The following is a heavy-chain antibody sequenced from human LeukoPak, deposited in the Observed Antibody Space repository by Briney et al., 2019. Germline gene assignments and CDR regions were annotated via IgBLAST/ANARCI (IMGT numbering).Heavy chain of an antibody. J-gene: IGHJ6*03. V-gene: IGHV3-30*03. CDR1: GFTFSSYG. D-gene: IGHD6-13*01. Sequence: GGSLRLSCAASGFTFSSYGMHWVRQAPGKGLEWVAVISYDGSNKYYADSVKGRFTISRDNSKNTLYLQMNSLRSEDTAVYYCASSWHKSYYYYYYMDVWGKGTTVTISS. CDR3: ASSWHKSYYYYYYMDV. CDR2: ISYDGSNK.